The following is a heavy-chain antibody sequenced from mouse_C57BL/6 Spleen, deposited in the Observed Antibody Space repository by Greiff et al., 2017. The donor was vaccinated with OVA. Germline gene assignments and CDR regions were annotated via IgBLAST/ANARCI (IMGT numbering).Heavy chain of an antibody. D-gene: IGHD2-3*01. J-gene: IGHJ2*01. CDR1: GYTFTSYW. CDR2: LDPSDSYT. V-gene: IGHV1-69*01. CDR3: ARKVYDGYYYFDY. Sequence: QVQLQQPGAELVMPGASVKLSCKASGYTFTSYWMHWVKQRPGQGLEWIGELDPSDSYTNYNQKFKGKSKLTVDKSSSTAYMQLSSLTSEDSAVYYCARKVYDGYYYFDYWGQGTTLTVSS.